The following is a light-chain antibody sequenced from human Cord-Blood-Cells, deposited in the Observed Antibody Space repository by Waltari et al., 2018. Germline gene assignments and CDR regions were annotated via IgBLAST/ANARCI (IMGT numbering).Light chain of an antibody. CDR2: GAS. V-gene: IGKV3-15*01. CDR1: QSVSSN. CDR3: QQYNNWPPREYT. J-gene: IGKJ2*01. Sequence: EIVKTQSPATLSVSPGERATLSCRASQSVSSNLAWYQQKPGQAPRLLIYGASTRATGIPARFSGSGSGTEFTLTISSLQSEDFAVYYCQQYNNWPPREYTFGQGTKLEIK.